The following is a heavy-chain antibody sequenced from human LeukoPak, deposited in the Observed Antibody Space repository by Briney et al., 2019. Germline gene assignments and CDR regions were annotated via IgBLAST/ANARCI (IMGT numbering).Heavy chain of an antibody. CDR1: GFTFGSYA. CDR2: ISYDGSNK. Sequence: GGSLRLSCAASGFTFGSYAMHWVRQAPGKGLEWVAVISYDGSNKYYADSVKGRFTISRDNSKNTLYLQMNSLRAEDTAVYYCARFPNTLTVVTPDAFDIWGQGTMVTVSS. CDR3: ARFPNTLTVVTPDAFDI. V-gene: IGHV3-30*04. D-gene: IGHD4-23*01. J-gene: IGHJ3*02.